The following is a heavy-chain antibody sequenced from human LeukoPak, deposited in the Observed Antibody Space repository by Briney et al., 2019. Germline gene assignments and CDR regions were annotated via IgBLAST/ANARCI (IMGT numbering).Heavy chain of an antibody. Sequence: GGSLRLSCAASGFTFSSYAMSWVRQAPGKGLEWVSAISGSGGSTYYADSVKGRLTISRDNSKYTLYLQMNSLRAEDTAVYYCAKDRGSSWYGDYFDYWGQGTLVTVSS. CDR1: GFTFSSYA. V-gene: IGHV3-23*01. D-gene: IGHD6-13*01. CDR3: AKDRGSSWYGDYFDY. J-gene: IGHJ4*02. CDR2: ISGSGGST.